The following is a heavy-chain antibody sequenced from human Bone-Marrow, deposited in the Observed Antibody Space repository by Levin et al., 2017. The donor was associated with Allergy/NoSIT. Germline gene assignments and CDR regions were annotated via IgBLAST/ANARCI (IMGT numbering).Heavy chain of an antibody. CDR1: GFTFDDYA. CDR3: VKDMAGWRAGLFDY. CDR2: ISWNSGSI. D-gene: IGHD6-19*01. J-gene: IGHJ4*02. Sequence: GGSLRLSCTASGFTFDDYAMHWVRQVPGKGLEWVSGISWNSGSIGYADSVKGRFTISRDHAKNSLYLQMNSLRAEDTALYYCVKDMAGWRAGLFDYWGQGTLVTVSS. V-gene: IGHV3-9*01.